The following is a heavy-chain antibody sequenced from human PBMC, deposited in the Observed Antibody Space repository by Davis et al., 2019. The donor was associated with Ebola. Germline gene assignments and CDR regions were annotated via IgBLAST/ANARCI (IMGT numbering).Heavy chain of an antibody. CDR1: GFTFSSYA. Sequence: GESLKISCAASGFTFSSYAMHWVRQAPGKGLEWVAVISYDGSNKYYADSVKGRFTISRDNSKNTLYLQMNSLRAEDTAVYYCAKDNVWAAAARPHYYYYGMDVWGQGTTVTVSS. J-gene: IGHJ6*02. CDR2: ISYDGSNK. V-gene: IGHV3-30-3*01. CDR3: AKDNVWAAAARPHYYYYGMDV. D-gene: IGHD6-13*01.